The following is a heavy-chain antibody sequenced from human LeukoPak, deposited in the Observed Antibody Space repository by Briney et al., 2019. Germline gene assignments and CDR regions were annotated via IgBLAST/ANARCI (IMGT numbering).Heavy chain of an antibody. D-gene: IGHD3-10*01. Sequence: GGSLRLSCAASGFTFSSYEMNWVRQAPGKGLEWVSYISSSGSTIYYADSVKGRFTISRDNAKNSLYLQMNSLRAEDTAVYYCARGPFASGSYSLYGYGSVFDYWGQGTLVTVSS. CDR2: ISSSGSTI. J-gene: IGHJ4*02. CDR3: ARGPFASGSYSLYGYGSVFDY. CDR1: GFTFSSYE. V-gene: IGHV3-48*03.